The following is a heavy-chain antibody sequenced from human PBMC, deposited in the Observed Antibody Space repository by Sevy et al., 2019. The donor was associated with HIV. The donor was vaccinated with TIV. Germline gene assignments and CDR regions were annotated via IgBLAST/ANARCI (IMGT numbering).Heavy chain of an antibody. Sequence: TLSLTCAISGDSVSSNSAAWNWIRQSPSRGLEWLGRTYYRSKWYNDYAVSVKSRITINPDTSKNQFSLQLNSVTPEDTAVYYCARTLGDIVVVPAAHYYYYYGMDVWGQGTTVTVSS. CDR1: GDSVSSNSAA. CDR2: TYYRSKWYN. V-gene: IGHV6-1*01. D-gene: IGHD2-2*01. CDR3: ARTLGDIVVVPAAHYYYYYGMDV. J-gene: IGHJ6*02.